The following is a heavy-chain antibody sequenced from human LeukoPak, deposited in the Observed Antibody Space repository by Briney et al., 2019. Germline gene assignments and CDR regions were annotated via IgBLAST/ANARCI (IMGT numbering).Heavy chain of an antibody. CDR3: ARDGGSSGPDAFDI. J-gene: IGHJ3*02. V-gene: IGHV3-48*03. CDR1: GFTFSSYE. D-gene: IGHD3-22*01. CDR2: ISSSGSTI. Sequence: QPGGSLRLSCAASGFTFSSYEMNWVRQAPGKGLEWVSYISSSGSTIYYADSVKGRFAISRDNAKNSLYLQMNSLRAEDTAVYYCARDGGSSGPDAFDIWGQGTMVTVSS.